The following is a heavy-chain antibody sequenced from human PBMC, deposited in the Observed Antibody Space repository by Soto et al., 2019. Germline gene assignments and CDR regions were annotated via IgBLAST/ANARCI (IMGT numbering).Heavy chain of an antibody. CDR1: GGNFSSYA. J-gene: IGHJ3*02. D-gene: IGHD3-22*01. CDR2: IIPIFGTA. V-gene: IGHV1-69*13. Sequence: SVKVSCNASGGNFSSYAISWVRQDPGQGLEWMGGIIPIFGTANYAQKFQGRVTITADESTSTAYMELSSLRSEDTAVYYCARGLYYYDSSGSYDAFDIWGQGTMVTVSS. CDR3: ARGLYYYDSSGSYDAFDI.